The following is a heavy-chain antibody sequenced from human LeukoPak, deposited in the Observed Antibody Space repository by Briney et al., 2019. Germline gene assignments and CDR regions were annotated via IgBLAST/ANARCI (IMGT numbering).Heavy chain of an antibody. Sequence: GGSLRLSCAGSGFTYDSYWMHWVRQVPGKGLVWVSRINRHGSGTNYADSVKGRFTISRDNAKNTLYLQMNSLRAEDTAVYYCARMYSSSWDFDYWGQGTLVTVSS. J-gene: IGHJ4*02. CDR2: INRHGSGT. CDR1: GFTYDSYW. V-gene: IGHV3-74*01. D-gene: IGHD6-19*01. CDR3: ARMYSSSWDFDY.